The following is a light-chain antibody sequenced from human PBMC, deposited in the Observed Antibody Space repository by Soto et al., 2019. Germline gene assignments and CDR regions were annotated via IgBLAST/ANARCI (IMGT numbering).Light chain of an antibody. CDR3: QKYGGAPYT. CDR1: QDIRDY. CDR2: AAS. Sequence: DIQMTQSPSSLSASVGDRVTITCRASQDIRDYLVWYQQRPGKVPSLLIYAASTLQSGVPSRFSGSGFVTDFTLTISSLQSEDVATYYCQKYGGAPYTFGPGTKVDLK. V-gene: IGKV1-27*01. J-gene: IGKJ3*01.